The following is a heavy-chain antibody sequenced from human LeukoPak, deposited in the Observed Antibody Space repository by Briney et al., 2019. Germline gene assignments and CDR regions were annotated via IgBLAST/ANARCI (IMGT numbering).Heavy chain of an antibody. J-gene: IGHJ4*02. CDR3: AKGSRGATRPFDY. Sequence: GGSLRLSCAASGFTFNTYAMSWVRQAPGKGLEWVSTISGSGGSTYYADSVKGRFTVSRDNSKNTLYLQMNSLRAEDTAVYYCAKGSRGATRPFDYWGQGTLVTVSS. D-gene: IGHD1-26*01. CDR1: GFTFNTYA. V-gene: IGHV3-23*01. CDR2: ISGSGGST.